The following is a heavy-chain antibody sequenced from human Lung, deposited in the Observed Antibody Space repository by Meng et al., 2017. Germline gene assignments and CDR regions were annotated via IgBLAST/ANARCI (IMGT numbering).Heavy chain of an antibody. J-gene: IGHJ4*02. CDR2: IKSNTDGGKT. Sequence: VHRVGFGWCLLKLGGSLVFSCAAYGFSFSNAWRSGVRQAQGKGREWCGRIKSNTDGGKTEYAAPVTGRFTISRDDSKSTLNLHLSGLRTDDTGVYYCTWDDKAVSDYWGQGTLVTVSS. CDR1: GFSFSNAW. CDR3: TWDDKAVSDY. D-gene: IGHD3-9*01. V-gene: IGHV3-15*01.